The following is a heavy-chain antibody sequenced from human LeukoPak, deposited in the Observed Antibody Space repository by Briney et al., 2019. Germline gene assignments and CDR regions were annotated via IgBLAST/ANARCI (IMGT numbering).Heavy chain of an antibody. CDR2: INHSGST. CDR3: ARGRVSMVRGVIILNWFDP. CDR1: GGSFSGYY. D-gene: IGHD3-10*01. J-gene: IGHJ5*02. Sequence: SETLSLTCAVYGGSFSGYYWSWIRQPPGKGLEWIGEINHSGSTNYNPSLKSRVTKSVDTSKNQFSLKLSSVTAADTAVYYCARGRVSMVRGVIILNWFDPWGQGTLVTVSS. V-gene: IGHV4-34*01.